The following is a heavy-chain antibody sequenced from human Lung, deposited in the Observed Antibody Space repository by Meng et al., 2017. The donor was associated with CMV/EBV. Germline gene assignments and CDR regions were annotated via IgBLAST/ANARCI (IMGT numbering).Heavy chain of an antibody. D-gene: IGHD3-3*01. CDR2: ISYDGSNK. V-gene: IGHV3-30-3*01. CDR1: GFTFSSYA. Sequence: SCAASGFTFSSYAMHWVRQAPGKGLEWVAVISYDGSNKYYADSVKGRFTISRDNSKDTLYLQMNSLRAEDTAVYYCARDPLSSRYYDFWSGYGGYYYYGMDVWXQGTXVTVSS. J-gene: IGHJ6*02. CDR3: ARDPLSSRYYDFWSGYGGYYYYGMDV.